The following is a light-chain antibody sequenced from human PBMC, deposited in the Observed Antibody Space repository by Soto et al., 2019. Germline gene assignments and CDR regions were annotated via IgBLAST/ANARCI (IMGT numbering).Light chain of an antibody. CDR2: RNN. CDR3: AAWGDDSLSAL. Sequence: QSVLIQAPSASAAPGQTVTFSCSGSPSNIGSNYVFWYQHRPGTAPKLLIYRNNQRPSGVPDRFSGSKSGASASLTISGLRAEDEADYYCAAWGDDSLSALFGGGTKLTVL. CDR1: PSNIGSNY. V-gene: IGLV1-47*01. J-gene: IGLJ3*02.